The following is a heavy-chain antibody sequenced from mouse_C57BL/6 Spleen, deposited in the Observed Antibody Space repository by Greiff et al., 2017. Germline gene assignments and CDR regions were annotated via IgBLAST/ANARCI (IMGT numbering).Heavy chain of an antibody. J-gene: IGHJ4*01. CDR1: GFNIKDYY. D-gene: IGHD3-1*01. Sequence: VQLQQSGAELVRPGASVKLSCTASGFNIKDYYMHWVKQRPEQGLEWIGRIDPEDGDTEYAPKFQGKATMTADTSSNTAYLQLSSLTSADTAVYYSDALARYTDMDYWGQGTSVTVSS. V-gene: IGHV14-1*01. CDR2: IDPEDGDT. CDR3: DALARYTDMDY.